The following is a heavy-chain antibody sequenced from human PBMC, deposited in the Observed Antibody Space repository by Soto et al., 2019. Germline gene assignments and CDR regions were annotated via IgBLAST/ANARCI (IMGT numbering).Heavy chain of an antibody. CDR3: AKDFGYNYGYDAFDI. CDR1: GFTFSSYA. J-gene: IGHJ3*02. V-gene: IGHV3-23*01. D-gene: IGHD5-18*01. Sequence: GGSLRLSCAASGFTFSSYAMSWVRQAPGKGLELVSGVSGSGGSTYCVDSVKGRFTISRDNSKNTLYLQMNSLRAEDTAVYYCAKDFGYNYGYDAFDIWGQGTMVTVSS. CDR2: VSGSGGST.